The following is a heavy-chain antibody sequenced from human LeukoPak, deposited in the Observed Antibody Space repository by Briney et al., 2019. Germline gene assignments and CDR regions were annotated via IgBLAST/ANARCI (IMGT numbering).Heavy chain of an antibody. CDR3: ARSSHYYDAFDI. V-gene: IGHV1-2*02. J-gene: IGHJ3*02. D-gene: IGHD3-10*01. CDR2: INPNSGGT. CDR1: GYTFTGYY. Sequence: ASVKVSCKTSGYTFTGYYMHWVRQAPGKGLEWMGWINPNSGGTNYAQKFQGRVTMTRDTSISTAYMELSRLRSDDTAVYYCARSSHYYDAFDIWGQGTMVTVSS.